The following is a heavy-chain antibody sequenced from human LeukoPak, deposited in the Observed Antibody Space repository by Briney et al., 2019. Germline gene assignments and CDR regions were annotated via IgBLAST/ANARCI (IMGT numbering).Heavy chain of an antibody. CDR1: GGSFSGYY. D-gene: IGHD5-18*01. Sequence: PSETLSLTCAVYGGSFSGYYWSWIRQPPGKGLEWIGEINHSGSTNYNPSLKSRVTISVDTSKNQFSLKLSSVTAADTAVYYCARGRGTTAMVKGFDYWGREPWSPSPQ. CDR2: INHSGST. J-gene: IGHJ4*02. V-gene: IGHV4-34*01. CDR3: ARGRGTTAMVKGFDY.